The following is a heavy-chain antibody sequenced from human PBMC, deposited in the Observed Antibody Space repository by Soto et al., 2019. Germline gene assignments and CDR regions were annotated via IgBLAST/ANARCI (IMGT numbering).Heavy chain of an antibody. CDR3: ASGIVVVPAAIYYYYYGMDV. D-gene: IGHD2-2*01. Sequence: PSETLSLTCTVSGGSISSGGYYWSWIRQHPGKGLEWIGYIYYSGSTYYNPSLKSRVTISVDTSKNQFSLKLSSVTAADTAVYYCASGIVVVPAAIYYYYYGMDVWGQGTTVTVSS. J-gene: IGHJ6*02. V-gene: IGHV4-31*03. CDR2: IYYSGST. CDR1: GGSISSGGYY.